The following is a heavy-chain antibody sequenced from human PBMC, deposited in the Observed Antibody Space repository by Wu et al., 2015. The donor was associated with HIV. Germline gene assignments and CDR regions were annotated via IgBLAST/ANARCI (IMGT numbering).Heavy chain of an antibody. CDR1: GYTFINYY. J-gene: IGHJ5*02. CDR3: ARDSVAVAGKGWFDP. V-gene: IGHV1-46*01. D-gene: IGHD6-19*01. CDR2: INPSGGST. Sequence: QVQLVQSGAEVKKPGASVKVSCKASGYTFINYYMHWVRQAPGQGLEWMGIINPSGGSTRNAEKFQGRVTMTRDTSTTTVYMELSSLRSEDTAVYYCARDSVAVAGKGWFDPGAREPWSPSPQ.